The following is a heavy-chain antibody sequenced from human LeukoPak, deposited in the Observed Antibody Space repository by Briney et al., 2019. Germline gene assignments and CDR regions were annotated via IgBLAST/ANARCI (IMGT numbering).Heavy chain of an antibody. J-gene: IGHJ6*03. Sequence: SETLSLTCTVSGGSISNYYWSWIRQPPGKGLEWIGYIFYSGSTNYNPSLKSRVTISVDTSKNQFSLRLSSVTAADTALYYCARQSDSSSSGLYCYMDVWGKGTTATVSS. CDR1: GGSISNYY. D-gene: IGHD6-6*01. V-gene: IGHV4-59*08. CDR2: IFYSGST. CDR3: ARQSDSSSSGLYCYMDV.